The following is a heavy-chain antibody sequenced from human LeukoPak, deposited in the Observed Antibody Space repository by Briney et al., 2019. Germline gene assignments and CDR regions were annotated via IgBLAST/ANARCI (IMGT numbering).Heavy chain of an antibody. CDR2: ISYDGSNK. D-gene: IGHD6-19*01. CDR3: AKVQWTYYYYYGMDV. V-gene: IGHV3-30*18. J-gene: IGHJ6*02. CDR1: GFTFSSYG. Sequence: GGSLRLSCAASGFTFSSYGMQWVRQAPGKGLEWVAVISYDGSNKYYADSVKGRFTISRDNSKNTLYLQMNSLRAEDTAVYYCAKVQWTYYYYYGMDVWGQGTTVTVSS.